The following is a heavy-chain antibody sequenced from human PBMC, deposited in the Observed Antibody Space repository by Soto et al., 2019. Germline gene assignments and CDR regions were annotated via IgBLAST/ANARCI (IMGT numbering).Heavy chain of an antibody. J-gene: IGHJ4*02. V-gene: IGHV3-21*01. CDR2: ISSSSSYI. D-gene: IGHD2-15*01. CDR1: GFTFSSNS. Sequence: EVQLVESGGGLVKPGGSLRLSCAASGFTFSSNSMNWVRQAPGKGLEWVSSISSSSSYIYYADLVKGRFTISRDNAKNSLYLQMNSLRAEDTAVYYCARGKGSPGYFDYWGQGILVTVSS. CDR3: ARGKGSPGYFDY.